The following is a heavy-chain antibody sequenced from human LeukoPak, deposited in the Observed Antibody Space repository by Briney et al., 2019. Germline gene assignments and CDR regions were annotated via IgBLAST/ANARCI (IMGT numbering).Heavy chain of an antibody. CDR3: ARASEDYVWGSYRPTLRD. J-gene: IGHJ4*02. D-gene: IGHD3-16*02. V-gene: IGHV1-69*04. Sequence: SVKVSCKASGGTFSSYSVSWVRQAPGQGLEWMGRIIPILGIANYAQKFQGRVTITADKSTSTAYMELSSLRSEDTAVYYCARASEDYVWGSYRPTLRDWGQGTLVTVSS. CDR2: IIPILGIA. CDR1: GGTFSSYS.